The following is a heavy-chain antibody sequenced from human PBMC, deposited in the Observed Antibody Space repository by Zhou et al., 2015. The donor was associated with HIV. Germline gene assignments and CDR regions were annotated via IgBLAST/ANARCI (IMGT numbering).Heavy chain of an antibody. CDR1: GGTFSTHG. J-gene: IGHJ4*02. V-gene: IGHV1-69*06. D-gene: IGHD5-18*01. Sequence: QVQLVQSGAEVKKPGSSVEVSCKASGGTFSTHGITWVRQVPGQGLEWMGGITPVLGTTKYAQKFQGRVSITADRSTSTAYMELRSLRSEDTAVYYCARDQFTGYSYDLSFWGQGTLVTVSS. CDR2: ITPVLGTT. CDR3: ARDQFTGYSYDLSF.